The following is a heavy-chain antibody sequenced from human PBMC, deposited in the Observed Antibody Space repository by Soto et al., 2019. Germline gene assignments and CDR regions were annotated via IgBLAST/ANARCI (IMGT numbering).Heavy chain of an antibody. CDR2: IYTGGGT. V-gene: IGHV3-53*01. CDR1: GFPVSGHY. D-gene: IGHD3-9*01. J-gene: IGHJ4*02. Sequence: PGGSLRLSCAASGFPVSGHYMNWVRQAPGKGLEWVSLIYTGGGTYFADSVKGRFTISRDKSSNIVYLHMSNLRVEDTAVYYCAREQNRFYDTTGYYMGLFDSWGPGTLVTVSS. CDR3: AREQNRFYDTTGYYMGLFDS.